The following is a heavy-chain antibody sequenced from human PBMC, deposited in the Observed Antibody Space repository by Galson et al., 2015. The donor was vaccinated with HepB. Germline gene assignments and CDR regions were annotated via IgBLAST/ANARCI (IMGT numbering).Heavy chain of an antibody. Sequence: SLRLSCAASGFTFSDYYMSWIRQAPGKGLEWVSYISSSGSTIYYADSVKGRFTISRDNAKNSLYLQMNSLRAEDTAVYYCARDSHYTKKGGYYYYMDVWGKGTTVTVSS. V-gene: IGHV3-11*01. D-gene: IGHD4-11*01. J-gene: IGHJ6*03. CDR3: ARDSHYTKKGGYYYYMDV. CDR2: ISSSGSTI. CDR1: GFTFSDYY.